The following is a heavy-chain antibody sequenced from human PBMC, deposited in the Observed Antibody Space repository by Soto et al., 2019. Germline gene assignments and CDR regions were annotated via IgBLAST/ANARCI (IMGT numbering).Heavy chain of an antibody. V-gene: IGHV3-21*01. Sequence: GGSLRLSCAASGFTFSSYSMNWVRQAPGKGLEWVSSISSSSSYIYYADSVKGRFTISRDNAKNSLYLQMNSLRAEDTAVYYCARDHDTAMVTHWGQGTLVTVSS. CDR2: ISSSSSYI. D-gene: IGHD5-18*01. CDR1: GFTFSSYS. J-gene: IGHJ4*02. CDR3: ARDHDTAMVTH.